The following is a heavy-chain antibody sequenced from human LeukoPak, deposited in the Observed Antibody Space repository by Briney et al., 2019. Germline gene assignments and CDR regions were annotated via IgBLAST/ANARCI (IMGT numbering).Heavy chain of an antibody. J-gene: IGHJ6*03. V-gene: IGHV4-34*01. CDR2: INHSGST. Sequence: SETLSLTCAVYGGSFSGYYWSWIRQPPGKGLEWIGEINHSGSTNYNPSLKSRVTISVDTSKNQFSLKLSSVTAADTAVYYCARGTRRRNTRGNELTIFGVVPYYYYYMDVWGEGTTVTVSS. CDR3: ARGTRRRNTRGNELTIFGVVPYYYYYMDV. CDR1: GGSFSGYY. D-gene: IGHD3-3*01.